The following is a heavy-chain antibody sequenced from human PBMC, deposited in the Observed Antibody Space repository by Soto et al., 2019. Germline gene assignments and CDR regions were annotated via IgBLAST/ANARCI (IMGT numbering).Heavy chain of an antibody. V-gene: IGHV4-34*01. CDR2: INHSGST. J-gene: IGHJ6*03. CDR1: GGSFSGYY. Sequence: SETLSLTCAVYGGSFSGYYWSWIRQPPGKGLEWIGEINHSGSTNYNPSLKSRVTISVDTSKNQFSLKLSSVTAADTAVYYCARGSTVTTRGSNLYCYYYMDVWGKGTTVTVSS. CDR3: ARGSTVTTRGSNLYCYYYMDV. D-gene: IGHD4-4*01.